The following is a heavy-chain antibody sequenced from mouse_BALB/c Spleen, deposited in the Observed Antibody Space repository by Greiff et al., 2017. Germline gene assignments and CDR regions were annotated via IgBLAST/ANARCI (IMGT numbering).Heavy chain of an antibody. CDR3: ARGRDGNAAFDY. V-gene: IGHV5-6-5*01. D-gene: IGHD2-1*01. Sequence: EVKLMESGGGLVQPGGSRKLSCAASGFTFSSFGMHWVRQAPEKRLEWVASISSGGSTYYPDSVKGRFTISRANARNILYLQMSSLRSEDTAMYYCARGRDGNAAFDYWGQGTTLTVSS. CDR1: GFTFSSFG. J-gene: IGHJ2*01. CDR2: ISSGGST.